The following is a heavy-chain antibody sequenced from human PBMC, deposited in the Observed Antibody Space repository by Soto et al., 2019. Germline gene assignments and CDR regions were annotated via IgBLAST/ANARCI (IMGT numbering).Heavy chain of an antibody. CDR2: ISYDGSNK. CDR1: GLTLSSYG. Sequence: HPGASLRLSCAANGLTLSSYGMHWVRQAPGKGLEWVAVISYDGSNKYYADSVKGRFTISRDNSKNTLYLQMNSLRAEDTAVYYCAKGHVPLVPAAQGGASSSLYYFDYWGQGT. CDR3: AKGHVPLVPAAQGGASSSLYYFDY. J-gene: IGHJ4*02. D-gene: IGHD2-2*01. V-gene: IGHV3-30*18.